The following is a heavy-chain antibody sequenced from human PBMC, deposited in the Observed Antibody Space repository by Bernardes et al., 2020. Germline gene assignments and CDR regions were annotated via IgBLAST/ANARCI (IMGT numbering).Heavy chain of an antibody. Sequence: GGSLRLSCAASGFTGRSNYMSWVRQAPGKGLEWVSVIYSGGATYYTDSVKGRFTISRDNSKNTLYLQMNSLRAEDTAVYYCARELSDSSGYGGDDAFDIWGQGTMVTVSS. V-gene: IGHV3-53*01. J-gene: IGHJ3*02. CDR2: IYSGGAT. CDR3: ARELSDSSGYGGDDAFDI. CDR1: GFTGRSNY. D-gene: IGHD3-22*01.